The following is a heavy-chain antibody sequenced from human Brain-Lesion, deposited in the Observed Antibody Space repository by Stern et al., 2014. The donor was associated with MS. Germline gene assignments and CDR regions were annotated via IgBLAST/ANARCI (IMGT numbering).Heavy chain of an antibody. J-gene: IGHJ4*02. Sequence: QVQLRQSGAEVKKPGASVKVSCKASGYTFSSYDMTWVRQASGHGLEWMVGMNRYSGNTGYAQKFKGRVSMTSDPSISTVYMELTSLTSDDTAVYFCARAVRNQLLSEYWGQGTLVTVSS. CDR1: GYTFSSYD. CDR3: ARAVRNQLLSEY. V-gene: IGHV1-8*01. CDR2: MNRYSGNT. D-gene: IGHD2-2*01.